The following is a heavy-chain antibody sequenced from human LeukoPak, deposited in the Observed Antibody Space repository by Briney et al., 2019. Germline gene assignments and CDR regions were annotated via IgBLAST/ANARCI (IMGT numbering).Heavy chain of an antibody. Sequence: PGGSLRLSCAASGFTFSSYWMHWVHQAPGKGLVWVSRINSDGSSTSYADSVKGRFTISRDNAKNTLYLQMNSLRAEDTAVYYCARDRGQLWPVHFDYWGQGTLVTVSS. V-gene: IGHV3-74*01. D-gene: IGHD5-18*01. CDR1: GFTFSSYW. J-gene: IGHJ4*02. CDR2: INSDGSST. CDR3: ARDRGQLWPVHFDY.